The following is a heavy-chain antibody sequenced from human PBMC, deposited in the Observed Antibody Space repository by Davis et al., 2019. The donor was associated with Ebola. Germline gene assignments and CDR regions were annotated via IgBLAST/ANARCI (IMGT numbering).Heavy chain of an antibody. Sequence: MPSETLSLTCTVSGGSVSNTGHYWGWLRQPPGKGLEWIGSIYYNGKTYYNSSLQSRLTMSVDTSKSHFSLMLTSVTAADTAVYYCSRLVGTPYYHAYWGRGALVAVSS. CDR1: GGSVSNTGHY. J-gene: IGHJ4*02. CDR2: IYYNGKT. CDR3: SRLVGTPYYHAY. V-gene: IGHV4-39*02. D-gene: IGHD6-13*01.